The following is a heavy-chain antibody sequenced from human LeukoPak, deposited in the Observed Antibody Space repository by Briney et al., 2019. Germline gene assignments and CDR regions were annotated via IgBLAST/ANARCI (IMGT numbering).Heavy chain of an antibody. J-gene: IGHJ4*02. CDR1: GFTFSSYA. Sequence: GRSLRLSCAASGFTFSSYAMHWVRQAPGKGLEWVAVISYDGINKYYADSVKGRFTISRDNSKNTLYLQMNSLRTEDTAVYYCARAGCSSTDCRLDDWGQGTLVSVSS. CDR2: ISYDGINK. CDR3: ARAGCSSTDCRLDD. D-gene: IGHD2-2*01. V-gene: IGHV3-30*04.